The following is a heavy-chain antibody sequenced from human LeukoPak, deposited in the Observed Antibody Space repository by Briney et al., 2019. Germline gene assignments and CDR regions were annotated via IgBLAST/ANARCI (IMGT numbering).Heavy chain of an antibody. CDR2: FDPEDGET. CDR1: GYTLTELS. Sequence: ASVKVSCKVSGYTLTELSMHWVRQAPGKGLEWMGGFDPEDGETIYAQKFQGRVTMTEDTSTDTAHMELSSLRSEDTAVYYCATAAQQWLVLNAFDIWGQGTMVTVSS. D-gene: IGHD6-19*01. V-gene: IGHV1-24*01. J-gene: IGHJ3*02. CDR3: ATAAQQWLVLNAFDI.